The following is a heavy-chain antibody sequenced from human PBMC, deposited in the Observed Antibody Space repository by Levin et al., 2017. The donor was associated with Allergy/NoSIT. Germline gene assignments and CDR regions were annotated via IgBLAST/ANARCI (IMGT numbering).Heavy chain of an antibody. Sequence: GASVKVSCKAVGGTFNSYAISWVRQAPGQGPEWMGGIVPVLGSVDYAQKFQGRLTLTADEPTTTDESSTTVYMELRNLRSDDTAVYYCARAGYQLLQNWFDPWGQGTLVTVSS. J-gene: IGHJ5*02. CDR1: GGTFNSYA. V-gene: IGHV1-69*13. D-gene: IGHD2-2*01. CDR2: IVPVLGSV. CDR3: ARAGYQLLQNWFDP.